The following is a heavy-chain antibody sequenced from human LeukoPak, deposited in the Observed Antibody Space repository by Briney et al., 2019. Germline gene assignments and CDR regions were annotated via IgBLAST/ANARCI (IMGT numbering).Heavy chain of an antibody. J-gene: IGHJ4*02. Sequence: GGSLRLSCAASGFAFRTYAMNWVRQAPGSGLEWVSTISGNSGSTYYADSVKGRFTISRDNSRNTLYLQMNSLRAEDTAIYYCATGIYVNNWYRGFLDWGQGTLVPVSS. CDR3: ATGIYVNNWYRGFLD. V-gene: IGHV3-23*01. CDR1: GFAFRTYA. CDR2: ISGNSGST. D-gene: IGHD1-1*01.